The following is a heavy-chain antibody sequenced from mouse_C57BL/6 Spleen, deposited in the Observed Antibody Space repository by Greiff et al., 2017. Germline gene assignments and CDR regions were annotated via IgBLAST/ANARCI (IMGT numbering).Heavy chain of an antibody. CDR2: IDPSDSYT. CDR3: ARRTAQATFAY. CDR1: GYTFTSYW. D-gene: IGHD3-2*02. V-gene: IGHV1-59*01. Sequence: QVQLQQPGAELVRPGSSVKLSCKASGYTFTSYWMHWVKQRPGQGLEWIGVIDPSDSYTNYNQKFKGKATLTVDPSSSTADMQLSSLTSEDSAVYYGARRTAQATFAYWGQGTLVTVSA. J-gene: IGHJ3*01.